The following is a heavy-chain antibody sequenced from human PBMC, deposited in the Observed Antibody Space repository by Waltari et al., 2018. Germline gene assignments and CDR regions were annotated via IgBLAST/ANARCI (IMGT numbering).Heavy chain of an antibody. D-gene: IGHD6-19*01. J-gene: IGHJ4*02. V-gene: IGHV3-7*01. Sequence: EVQLVESGGGLVQPGGSLRLSCAASGFTFSSYWMSWVRQAPGKGLEWVANIQQDGSEKYYVDSVKGRFTISRDNAKNSLYLQMNSLRADDTAVYYCARDGSSGWTRDYWGQGTLVTVSS. CDR2: IQQDGSEK. CDR1: GFTFSSYW. CDR3: ARDGSSGWTRDY.